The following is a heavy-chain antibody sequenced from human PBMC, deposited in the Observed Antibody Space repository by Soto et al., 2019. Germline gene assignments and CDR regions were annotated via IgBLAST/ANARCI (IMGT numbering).Heavy chain of an antibody. CDR3: ARGGQWDFLSDY. CDR2: VSAYNRNT. CDR1: GYTFTRYY. Sequence: QVQLVQSGAEVKNPGASVKVSCMPSGYTFTRYYINWVGQPPGQGLQWMGWVSAYNRNTHYEQKLQGRVTLTTDKSTSTAYMELRSLRSDDTAVYFCARGGQWDFLSDYWGQGTLVTVSS. V-gene: IGHV1-18*01. D-gene: IGHD1-26*01. J-gene: IGHJ4*02.